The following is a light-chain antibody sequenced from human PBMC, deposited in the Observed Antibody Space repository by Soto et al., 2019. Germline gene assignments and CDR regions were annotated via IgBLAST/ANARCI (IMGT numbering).Light chain of an antibody. CDR2: QVN. Sequence: QSALTQPASVSGSPGQSITISCTGTSSDVGAYNYVSWYQQHPGKAPKLIIYQVNNRPSGVSNRFSGSKSGNTASLTIAGLQAEDEADYHGSSFTTSRTYVFGTGTKLTVL. V-gene: IGLV2-14*01. J-gene: IGLJ1*01. CDR3: SSFTTSRTYV. CDR1: SSDVGAYNY.